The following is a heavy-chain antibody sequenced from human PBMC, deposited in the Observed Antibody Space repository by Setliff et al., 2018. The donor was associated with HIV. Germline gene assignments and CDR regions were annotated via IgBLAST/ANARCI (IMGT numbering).Heavy chain of an antibody. V-gene: IGHV4-30-4*08. Sequence: PSETLSLTCTVSGGSISSGDYYWTWIRQPPGEGLEWIGYIFYSGSTYYNPSLKSRVTISVDTSKNQFSLKLISVTAADTALYYCARDGRDGSGHRTFDYWGRGTLVTVS. CDR1: GGSISSGDYY. D-gene: IGHD3-22*01. J-gene: IGHJ4*02. CDR2: IFYSGST. CDR3: ARDGRDGSGHRTFDY.